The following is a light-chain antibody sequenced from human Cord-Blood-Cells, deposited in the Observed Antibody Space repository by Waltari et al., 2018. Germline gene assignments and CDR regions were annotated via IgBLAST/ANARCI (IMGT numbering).Light chain of an antibody. CDR3: AAWDDSLSGVV. J-gene: IGLJ2*01. V-gene: IGLV1-47*01. CDR1: SSNIGSNY. Sequence: QSVLTQPPSASGTPGQRVTISCSGSSSNIGSNYVYWYQQLPGTAPKLLIHRNNQRPSGVPDRFTGSKSGTSASLAISGLRSEDEAYYYCAAWDDSLSGVVFGGGTKLTVL. CDR2: RNN.